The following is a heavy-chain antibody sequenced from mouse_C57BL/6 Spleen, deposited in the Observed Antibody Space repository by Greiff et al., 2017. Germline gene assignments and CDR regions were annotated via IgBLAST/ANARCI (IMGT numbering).Heavy chain of an antibody. D-gene: IGHD2-1*01. CDR1: GYTFTDYE. J-gene: IGHJ3*01. CDR3: TDYGNYVAWFAY. CDR2: IDPETGGT. Sequence: VQLQQSGAELVRPGASVTLSCKASGYTFTDYEMHWVKQTPVHGLEWIGAIDPETGGTAYNQKFKGKAILTADKSSSTAYMELRSLTSEDSAVYYCTDYGNYVAWFAYWGQGTLVTVSA. V-gene: IGHV1-15*01.